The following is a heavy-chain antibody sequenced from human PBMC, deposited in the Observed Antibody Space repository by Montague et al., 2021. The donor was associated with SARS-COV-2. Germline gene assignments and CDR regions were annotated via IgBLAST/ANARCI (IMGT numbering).Heavy chain of an antibody. D-gene: IGHD6-19*01. J-gene: IGHJ5*02. CDR2: IYWDDDK. V-gene: IGHV2-5*05. CDR1: GFSLSTSGVG. CDR3: AHRQNSGWWGDWFDP. Sequence: PALVKPTQTLTLTRTFSGFSLSTSGVGVGWIRQPPGKALEWLALIYWDDDKRYGPSLKSRLTITKDTSKNQVVLTMTNMDPVDTATYYCAHRQNSGWWGDWFDPWGQGTLVTVSS.